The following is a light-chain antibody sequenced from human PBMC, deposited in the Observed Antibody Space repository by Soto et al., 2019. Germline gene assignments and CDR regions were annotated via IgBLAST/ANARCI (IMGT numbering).Light chain of an antibody. CDR1: RNVNNF. Sequence: DMQMSQSPSSLSASVGHRGTSTCRASRNVNNFLNWYQQRPGKAPDLLIYGAYRLQIGVTSRFTGSGSETDFTLTISSLQPEDFAPYFCQPSFSFPPTFGPGTRLEIK. CDR3: QPSFSFPPT. V-gene: IGKV1-39*01. CDR2: GAY. J-gene: IGKJ5*01.